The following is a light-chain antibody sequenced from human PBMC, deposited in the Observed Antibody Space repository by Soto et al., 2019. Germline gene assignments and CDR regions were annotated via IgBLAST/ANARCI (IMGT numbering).Light chain of an antibody. CDR2: LNSDDSH. CDR3: QTWGTGIEV. CDR1: SGHSSYA. V-gene: IGLV4-69*01. Sequence: QSVLTQSPSASASLGASVKLTCTLSSGHSSYAIAWHQQQPEKGPRYLMNLNSDDSHSKGVGIPDRFSGSSSGAERYLTISSLRSEDEADYYCQTWGTGIEVFGGGTKLTVL. J-gene: IGLJ3*02.